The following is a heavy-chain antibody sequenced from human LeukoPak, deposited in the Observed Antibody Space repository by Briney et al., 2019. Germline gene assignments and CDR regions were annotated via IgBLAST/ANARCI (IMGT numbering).Heavy chain of an antibody. CDR1: GFTVISNY. V-gene: IGHV3-66*02. Sequence: GGSLRLSCAASGFTVISNYMYWVRQTPGKGLECISVIYSGGRTYYADSVKGRFTISRDNSKNMLFLQMNSLRTEDTALYYCARTSGSFEGYFDFWGQGTLVTVSS. CDR3: ARTSGSFEGYFDF. D-gene: IGHD1-26*01. CDR2: IYSGGRT. J-gene: IGHJ4*02.